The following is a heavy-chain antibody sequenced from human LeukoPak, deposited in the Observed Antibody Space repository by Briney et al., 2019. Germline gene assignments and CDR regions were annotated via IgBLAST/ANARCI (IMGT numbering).Heavy chain of an antibody. CDR2: INPNSGGT. Sequence: ASVKVSGKASGYTFTGYYMHWVRQAPGQGLEWMGWINPNSGGTNYAQKFQGRVTMTRDTSISTAYMELSRLRSDDTAVYYCARVPAGIAAAAPNGDYWGQGTLVTVSS. CDR3: ARVPAGIAAAAPNGDY. V-gene: IGHV1-2*02. D-gene: IGHD6-13*01. J-gene: IGHJ4*02. CDR1: GYTFTGYY.